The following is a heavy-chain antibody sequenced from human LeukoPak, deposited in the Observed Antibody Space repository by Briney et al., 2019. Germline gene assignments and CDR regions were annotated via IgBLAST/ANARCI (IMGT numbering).Heavy chain of an antibody. D-gene: IGHD5-18*01. CDR3: ARGAGVDTAMDAYYFDY. V-gene: IGHV4-34*01. CDR2: INHSGST. CDR1: GGSFSGYY. J-gene: IGHJ4*02. Sequence: SETLSLTCAVYGGSFSGYYWSWLRQPPGKGLEWIGEINHSGSTNYNPSLKSRVTISVDTSKNQFSLKLSSVTAADTAVYYCARGAGVDTAMDAYYFDYWGQGTLVTASS.